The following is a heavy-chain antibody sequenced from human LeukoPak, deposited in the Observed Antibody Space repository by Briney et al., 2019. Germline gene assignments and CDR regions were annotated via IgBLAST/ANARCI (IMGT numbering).Heavy chain of an antibody. CDR3: AKEGAVTGSMWFDY. V-gene: IGHV3-30*18. CDR1: GFTFSRYG. Sequence: PGRSLRLSCAASGFTFSRYGIHWVRQAPGKGLEWVAVISSDGGTDYYADSVKGRFTTSRDNSKNTVYVQMNSLRAEDTAVYYCAKEGAVTGSMWFDYWGQGTLATVSS. J-gene: IGHJ4*02. D-gene: IGHD6-19*01. CDR2: ISSDGGTD.